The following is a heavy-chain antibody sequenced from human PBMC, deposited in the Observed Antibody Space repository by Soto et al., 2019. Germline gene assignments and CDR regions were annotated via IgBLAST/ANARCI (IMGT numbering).Heavy chain of an antibody. CDR2: ISGSGGST. J-gene: IGHJ3*02. CDR1: GFTFSSYA. Sequence: GGSLRLSCAAAGFTFSSYAMSWVRQAPGKGLEWVSAISGSGGSTYYADSVKGRFTISRDNSKNTLYLQMNSLRAEDTAVYYCAKDLFTMIVVVPIGGHDAFDIWGQGTMVTVSS. D-gene: IGHD3-22*01. CDR3: AKDLFTMIVVVPIGGHDAFDI. V-gene: IGHV3-23*01.